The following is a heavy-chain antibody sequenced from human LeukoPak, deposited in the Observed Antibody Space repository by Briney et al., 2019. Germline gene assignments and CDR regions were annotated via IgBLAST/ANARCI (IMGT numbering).Heavy chain of an antibody. V-gene: IGHV4-61*05. J-gene: IGHJ4*02. CDR2: IYYSGST. Sequence: SETLSLTCTVSGGSIRSSYYYWGWIRQPPGKGLEWIGYIYYSGSTNYNPSLKSRVTISVDTSKNQFSLKLSSVTAADTAVYYCARGEDTAMVPPDYWGQGTLVTVSS. CDR1: GGSIRSSYYY. CDR3: ARGEDTAMVPPDY. D-gene: IGHD5-18*01.